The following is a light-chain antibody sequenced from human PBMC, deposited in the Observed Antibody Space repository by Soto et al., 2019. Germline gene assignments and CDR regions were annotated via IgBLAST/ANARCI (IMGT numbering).Light chain of an antibody. V-gene: IGKV3-20*01. CDR3: QQYGSSPLT. CDR1: QSVSSSY. CDR2: GAS. Sequence: EIVLTQSPGTLSLSPGERATLSCRASQSVSSSYLAWYQQKPGQAPRLLIYGASSRATGIPDRFSGSGSETDFTLTISRLEPEDFAVYYCQQYGSSPLTFGRGNKVEIK. J-gene: IGKJ4*01.